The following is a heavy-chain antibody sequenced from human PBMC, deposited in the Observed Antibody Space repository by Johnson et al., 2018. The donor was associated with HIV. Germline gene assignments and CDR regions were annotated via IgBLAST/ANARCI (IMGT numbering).Heavy chain of an antibody. Sequence: QVQLVESGGGVLRRGGSLRLSCAASGFTFSSYAMHWVRQAPGKGLEWVAVISYDGSNKYYADSVKGRLTISRDNSKNTLYLQMKSLRDEDTAVYYCARDRGSSSGASYIFDIWGQGTMVTVSS. CDR3: ARDRGSSSGASYIFDI. V-gene: IGHV3-30-3*01. CDR2: ISYDGSNK. J-gene: IGHJ3*02. CDR1: GFTFSSYA. D-gene: IGHD6-6*01.